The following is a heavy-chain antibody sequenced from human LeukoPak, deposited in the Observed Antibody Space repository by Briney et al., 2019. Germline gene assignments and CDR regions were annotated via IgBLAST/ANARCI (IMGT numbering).Heavy chain of an antibody. J-gene: IGHJ4*02. Sequence: GASVKVSCKASGFTFSSSAVQWVRQARGQRLELIGWIVVGSGNTNYAQKFQGRVTITRDTSASTAYMELSSLRSEDTAVFFCARGGVTLPAGNAGIDFWGQGTLVTVSS. CDR2: IVVGSGNT. V-gene: IGHV1-58*01. CDR1: GFTFSSSA. CDR3: ARGGVTLPAGNAGIDF. D-gene: IGHD2-2*01.